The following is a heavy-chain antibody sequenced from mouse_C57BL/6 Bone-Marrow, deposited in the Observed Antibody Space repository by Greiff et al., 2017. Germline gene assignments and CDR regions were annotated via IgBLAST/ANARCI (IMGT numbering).Heavy chain of an antibody. J-gene: IGHJ3*01. CDR1: GFTFSSYA. D-gene: IGHD4-1*01. Sequence: EVQRVESGEGLVKPGGSLKLSCAASGFTFSSYAMSWVRQTPEKRLEWVAYISSGGDYIYYADTVKGRFTISRDNARNTLYLQMSSLKSEDTAMYYCTRANWDVWFAYWGQGTLVTVSA. CDR2: ISSGGDYI. CDR3: TRANWDVWFAY. V-gene: IGHV5-9-1*02.